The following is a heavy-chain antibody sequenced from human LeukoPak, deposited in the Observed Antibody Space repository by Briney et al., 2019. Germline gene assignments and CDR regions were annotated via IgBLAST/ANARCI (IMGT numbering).Heavy chain of an antibody. CDR2: IIPILGIA. V-gene: IGHV1-69*04. J-gene: IGHJ4*02. D-gene: IGHD4-17*01. Sequence: GASVKVSCKASGGTFSSYAISWVRQAPGQGLEWMGRIIPILGIANYAQKFQGRVTITADKSTSTAYMELSSLRSEDTAVYYCAGVNYGDYIGPSGHFDYWGQGTLVTVSS. CDR3: AGVNYGDYIGPSGHFDY. CDR1: GGTFSSYA.